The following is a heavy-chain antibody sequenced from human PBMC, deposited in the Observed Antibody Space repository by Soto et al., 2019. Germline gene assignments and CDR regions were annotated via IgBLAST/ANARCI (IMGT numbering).Heavy chain of an antibody. CDR1: GGSISNSNYY. V-gene: IGHV4-39*01. J-gene: IGHJ4*02. CDR2: VYYSGTT. D-gene: IGHD6-19*01. CDR3: ARLPTWGSGWFPPDY. Sequence: QLQLQESGPGLVKPSETLSLTCTVSGGSISNSNYYWGWIRQPPGKGLEWIGSVYYSGTTYYNPSLKSRVTIFVDTSKNQFSLKLSSVTAADTAVYHCARLPTWGSGWFPPDYWGQGTLVTVSS.